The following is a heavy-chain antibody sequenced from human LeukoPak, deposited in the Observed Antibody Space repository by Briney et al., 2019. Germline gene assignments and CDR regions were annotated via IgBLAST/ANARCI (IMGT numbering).Heavy chain of an antibody. CDR1: GYSISSGYY. V-gene: IGHV4-38-2*02. CDR3: ARQLVYYGSGRYYYYYYMDV. J-gene: IGHJ6*03. CDR2: IYYSGST. Sequence: PSETLSLTCTVSGYSISSGYYWGWIRQPPGKGLEWIGSIYYSGSTYYNPSLKSRVTISVDTSKNQFSLKLSSVTAADTAVYYCARQLVYYGSGRYYYYYYMDVWGKGTTVTISS. D-gene: IGHD3-10*01.